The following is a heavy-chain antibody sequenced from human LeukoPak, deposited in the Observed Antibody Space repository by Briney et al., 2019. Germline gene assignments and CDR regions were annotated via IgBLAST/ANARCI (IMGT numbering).Heavy chain of an antibody. CDR2: ISVYNGNT. D-gene: IGHD2-21*02. Sequence: AASVKVSCKASGYTFTSYDINWVRQAPGQGLEWMGWISVYNGNTNYAQKFQGRVTMSTDTSTSIAYMELRSLRSDDTAVYYCARTQDVTYFYYYMDVWGKGTTVTVSS. CDR3: ARTQDVTYFYYYMDV. V-gene: IGHV1-18*01. CDR1: GYTFTSYD. J-gene: IGHJ6*03.